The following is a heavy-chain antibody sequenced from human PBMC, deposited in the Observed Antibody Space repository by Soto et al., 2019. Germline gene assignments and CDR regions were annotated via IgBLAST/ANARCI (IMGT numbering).Heavy chain of an antibody. J-gene: IGHJ6*02. V-gene: IGHV1-69*12. Sequence: QVQLVQSGAEVKKPGSSVKVSCKASGGTFSSYAISWVRQAPGQGLEWMGGIIPIFGTANYAQKFQGRVTLTAXXSXSXXYMERSSLSSEDTAVYYCATAAGDYGNYYYHGMDVWGPGTTVTVSS. CDR1: GGTFSSYA. D-gene: IGHD4-17*01. CDR3: ATAAGDYGNYYYHGMDV. CDR2: IIPIFGTA.